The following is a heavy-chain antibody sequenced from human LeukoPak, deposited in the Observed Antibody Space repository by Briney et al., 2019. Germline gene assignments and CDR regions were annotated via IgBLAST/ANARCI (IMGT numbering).Heavy chain of an antibody. Sequence: SETLSLTCTVSGGSISNYYWGWIRQPAGKGLEWIGRKYARGNSNYNPPVQSRVTMSVDTSKNQFSLKLRSVTAADTAVYYCARGRYCSADICTGGDSFDIWGQGTVVTASS. J-gene: IGHJ3*02. D-gene: IGHD2-15*01. CDR2: KYARGNS. CDR3: ARGRYCSADICTGGDSFDI. CDR1: GGSISNYY. V-gene: IGHV4-4*07.